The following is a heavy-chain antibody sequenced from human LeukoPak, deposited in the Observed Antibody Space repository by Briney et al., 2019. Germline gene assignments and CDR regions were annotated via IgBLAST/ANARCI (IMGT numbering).Heavy chain of an antibody. CDR2: IYYSGST. V-gene: IGHV4-59*08. Sequence: NPSETLSLTCTVSGGSISSYYWSWIRQPPGKGLEWIGYIYYSGSTNYNPSLKSRVTISVDTSKNQFSLKLSSVTAADTAVYHCARHRTYYYDSSGYFDYWGQGTLVTVSS. D-gene: IGHD3-22*01. J-gene: IGHJ4*02. CDR3: ARHRTYYYDSSGYFDY. CDR1: GGSISSYY.